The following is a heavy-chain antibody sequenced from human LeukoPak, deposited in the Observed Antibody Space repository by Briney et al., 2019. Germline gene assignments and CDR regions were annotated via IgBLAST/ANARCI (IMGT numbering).Heavy chain of an antibody. J-gene: IGHJ4*02. CDR2: IYHSGST. CDR3: ARDGILAAADY. Sequence: SETLSLTCTVSGGSISSGGYYWSWIRQPPGKGLEWIGYIYHSGSTYYNPSLKSRVTISVDRSKNQFSLKLSSVTAADTAVYYCARDGILAAADYWGQGTLVTVSS. CDR1: GGSISSGGYY. V-gene: IGHV4-30-2*01. D-gene: IGHD6-13*01.